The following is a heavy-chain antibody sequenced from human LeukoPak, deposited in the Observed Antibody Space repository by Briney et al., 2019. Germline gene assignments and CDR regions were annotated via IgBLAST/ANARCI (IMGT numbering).Heavy chain of an antibody. CDR3: ARESVRPYFDY. CDR2: IYHSGST. Sequence: SETLSLTCTVSGGSLSTYYWTWIRQPPGKGLEWIGYIYHSGSTNYNPSLKGRVTISVNTSKNQFPLKLSSVTAADTGVYYCARESVRPYFDYWGQGTLVTVSS. V-gene: IGHV4-59*12. D-gene: IGHD2-8*01. J-gene: IGHJ4*02. CDR1: GGSLSTYY.